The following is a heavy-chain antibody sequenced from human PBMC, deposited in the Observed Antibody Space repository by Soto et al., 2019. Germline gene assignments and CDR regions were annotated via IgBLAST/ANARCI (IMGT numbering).Heavy chain of an antibody. D-gene: IGHD3-10*01. J-gene: IGHJ4*02. CDR2: ISVYNGNT. CDR1: GYNFIAYG. V-gene: IGHV1-18*01. Sequence: QAQLVQSGPEVRKPGASVKVSCEASGYNFIAYGISWVRQAPGQGLEWMGWISVYNGNTEYAQKFLGRVTMTSDTSTNTAYMELTSLRSDDTAVYYCARGNPGGQYWGQGTLVTVSS. CDR3: ARGNPGGQY.